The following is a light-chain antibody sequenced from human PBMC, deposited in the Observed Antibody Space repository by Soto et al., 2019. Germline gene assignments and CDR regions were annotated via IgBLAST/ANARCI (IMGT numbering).Light chain of an antibody. V-gene: IGKV3-15*01. CDR2: GAS. CDR3: QQYNSWPRT. CDR1: QSFGTN. J-gene: IGKJ4*01. Sequence: EIVMTQSPATVSVSPGETAALSCRASQSFGTNLAWYQQTPGQPPRLLIYGASIRATGVPARFSGSGSGTEFTLTISSLRSEDFAIYYCQQYNSWPRTFGGGTKVDIK.